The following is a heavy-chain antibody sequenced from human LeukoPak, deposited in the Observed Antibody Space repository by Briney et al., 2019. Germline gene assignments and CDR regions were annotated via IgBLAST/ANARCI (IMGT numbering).Heavy chain of an antibody. V-gene: IGHV4-39*07. CDR1: GGSISSSSYY. CDR3: ARDLEWGIEDY. CDR2: IYYSGST. D-gene: IGHD7-27*01. Sequence: SETLSLTCTVSGGSISSSSYYWGWIRQPPGKGLEWIGSIYYSGSTYYNPSLKSRVTISVDTSKNQFSLKLSSVTAADTAVYYCARDLEWGIEDYWGQGTLVTVSS. J-gene: IGHJ4*02.